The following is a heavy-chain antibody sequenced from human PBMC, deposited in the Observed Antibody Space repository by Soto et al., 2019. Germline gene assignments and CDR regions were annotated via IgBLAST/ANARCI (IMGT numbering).Heavy chain of an antibody. CDR2: IIPIFGTA. CDR3: ARRPTADGSSSLGSFEYYFDY. D-gene: IGHD6-6*01. Sequence: ASVKVSCKASGGTFSSYAISWVRQAPGQGLEWMGGIIPIFGTANYAQKFQGRVTITADESTSTAYMELSSLRSEDTAVYYCARRPTADGSSSLGSFEYYFDYWGQGTLVTVSS. V-gene: IGHV1-69*13. CDR1: GGTFSSYA. J-gene: IGHJ4*02.